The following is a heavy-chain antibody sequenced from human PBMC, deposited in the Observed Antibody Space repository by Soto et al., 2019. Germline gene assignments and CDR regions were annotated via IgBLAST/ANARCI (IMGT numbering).Heavy chain of an antibody. CDR1: GYTFTSYY. J-gene: IGHJ6*02. D-gene: IGHD6-13*01. CDR3: ARDQAGYSSSWYGYYYYGMDV. V-gene: IGHV1-46*01. Sequence: GASVKVSCKASGYTFTSYYMHWVRQAPGQGLEWMGIINPSGGSTSYAQKFQGRVTMTRDTSTSTVYMELSSLRSEDTAVYYCARDQAGYSSSWYGYYYYGMDVWGQGTTVTVSS. CDR2: INPSGGST.